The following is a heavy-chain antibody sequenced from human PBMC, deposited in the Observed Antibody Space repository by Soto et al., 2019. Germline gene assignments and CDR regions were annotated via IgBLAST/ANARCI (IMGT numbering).Heavy chain of an antibody. Sequence: GGSLLSCAASGFTFSSYAMSWVRQAPGKGLEWVSAISGSGGSTYYADSGKGRFTISRDNSKNTLYLQMNSLRAEDTAVYYCAKDRETELELLLFDYWGQGTLVTVSS. J-gene: IGHJ4*02. CDR2: ISGSGGST. CDR1: GFTFSSYA. V-gene: IGHV3-23*01. CDR3: AKDRETELELLLFDY. D-gene: IGHD1-7*01.